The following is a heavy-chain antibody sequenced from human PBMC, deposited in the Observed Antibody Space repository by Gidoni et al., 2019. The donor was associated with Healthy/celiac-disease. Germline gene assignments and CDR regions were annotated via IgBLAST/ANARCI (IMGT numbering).Heavy chain of an antibody. J-gene: IGHJ2*01. V-gene: IGHV2-26*01. CDR2: IFSNDEK. D-gene: IGHD2-2*02. Sequence: QVTLKESGPVLVKPTETLTLTCTVPGFSLSNARMGVSWIRQPPGKALEWLAHIFSNDEKSYSTSQKSRLTISKDTSTSQVVLTMTNMDPVDTATYYCARISCSSTSCYTAYGLDWYFDLWGRGTLVTVSS. CDR3: ARISCSSTSCYTAYGLDWYFDL. CDR1: GFSLSNARMG.